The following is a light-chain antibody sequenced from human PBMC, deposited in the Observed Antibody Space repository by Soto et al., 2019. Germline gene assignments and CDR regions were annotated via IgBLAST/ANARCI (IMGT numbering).Light chain of an antibody. CDR2: AND. CDR3: AAWDDSLNGHLV. J-gene: IGLJ2*01. CDR1: TSNIGSHS. V-gene: IGLV1-44*01. Sequence: QPVLTQPPSASGAPGQRVTISCSGSTSNIGSHSVNWYRQLPGTAPKVVMFANDERPSGVPDRISGSKSGTSASLVISGLQFEDEADYYCAAWDDSLNGHLVFGGGTKLIVL.